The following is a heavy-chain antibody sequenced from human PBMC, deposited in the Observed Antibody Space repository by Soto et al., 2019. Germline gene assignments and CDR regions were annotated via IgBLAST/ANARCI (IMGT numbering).Heavy chain of an antibody. V-gene: IGHV4-4*07. J-gene: IGHJ6*02. D-gene: IGHD4-17*01. CDR3: ARLFTVTTDYYFGMDV. CDR2: IYSSGGS. Sequence: VQLRESGPGLVKPSETLSLSCTVSGGSISGSYWSWVRQPAGKGLEWIGRIYSSGGSNYNPSLNSRLTMSLDTSKNQFSLKLRSVTAADTAIYYCARLFTVTTDYYFGMDVWGQGTTVTVSS. CDR1: GGSISGSY.